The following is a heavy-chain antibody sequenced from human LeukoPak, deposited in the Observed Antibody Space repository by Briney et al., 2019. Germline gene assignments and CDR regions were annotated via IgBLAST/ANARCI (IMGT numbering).Heavy chain of an antibody. CDR2: IWYDGSNK. Sequence: GGSLRLSCAASGFTFSSYGMHWVRQAPGKGLEWVAVIWYDGSNKYYADSVKGRFTISRDNAKNSLFLQMDSLRAEDTAVYYCARGSITSIPYFDDWGQGTLITVSS. J-gene: IGHJ4*02. D-gene: IGHD3-10*01. V-gene: IGHV3-33*01. CDR1: GFTFSSYG. CDR3: ARGSITSIPYFDD.